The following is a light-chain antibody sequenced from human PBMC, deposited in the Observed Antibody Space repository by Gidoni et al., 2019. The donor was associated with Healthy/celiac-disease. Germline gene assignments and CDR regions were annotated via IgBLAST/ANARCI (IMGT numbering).Light chain of an antibody. CDR2: GKN. Sequence: SSELTQDTEVSVAWGKPVRIAFQGDSLRSYYASWYQQKPGQAPVLVIYGKNNRPSGIPDRFSGSSSGTTASLPITGAQAEDEADYYCNSRDSSGNHVVFGGGPKLTVL. CDR3: NSRDSSGNHVV. J-gene: IGLJ2*01. CDR1: SLRSYY. V-gene: IGLV3-19*01.